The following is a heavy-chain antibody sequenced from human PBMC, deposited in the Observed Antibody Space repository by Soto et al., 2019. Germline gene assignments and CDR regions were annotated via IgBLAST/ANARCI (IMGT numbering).Heavy chain of an antibody. Sequence: EVQLVESGGGLVKPGGSLRLSCAASGFNFNSYTINWVRQAPGKRLEWLSSISSSGYIFSTDSVRGRFTISRDNAKNSVYLQRNSLRAEDTAVYVCARDCSGGSCYPGMDVWGQGTTVTVSS. J-gene: IGHJ6*02. CDR3: ARDCSGGSCYPGMDV. V-gene: IGHV3-21*01. CDR1: GFNFNSYT. CDR2: ISSSGYI. D-gene: IGHD2-15*01.